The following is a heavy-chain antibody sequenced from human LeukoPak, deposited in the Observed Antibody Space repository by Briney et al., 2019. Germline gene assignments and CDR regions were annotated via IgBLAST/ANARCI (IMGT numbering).Heavy chain of an antibody. CDR2: INHSGST. J-gene: IGHJ4*02. D-gene: IGHD3-22*01. CDR1: GYSISSGYY. Sequence: SETLSLTCTVSGYSISSGYYWSWIRQPPGKGLEWIGEINHSGSTNYNPSLKSRVTISVDTSKNQFSLKLSSVTAADTAVYYCARALVYYYDSSGQFDYWGQGTLVTVSS. CDR3: ARALVYYYDSSGQFDY. V-gene: IGHV4-38-2*02.